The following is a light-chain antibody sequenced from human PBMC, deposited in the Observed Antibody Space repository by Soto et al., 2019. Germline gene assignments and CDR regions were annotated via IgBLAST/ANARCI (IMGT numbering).Light chain of an antibody. CDR1: QGIRKY. V-gene: IGKV1-17*03. J-gene: IGKJ4*01. Sequence: DIQMTQSPSAMSASVGDRVTISCRASQGIRKYLAWFQQKPGKVPKRLIYGASSLQSGVPSRFNGSGSGTEFILTTSSLQPEDFATYYCLQHKSYPLTFGGGTKVEIK. CDR3: LQHKSYPLT. CDR2: GAS.